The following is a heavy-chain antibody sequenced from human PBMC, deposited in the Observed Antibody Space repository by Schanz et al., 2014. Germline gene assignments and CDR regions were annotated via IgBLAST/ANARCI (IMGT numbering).Heavy chain of an antibody. Sequence: EVQLVESGGGVVRPGGSLRLSCAASGFTFENYALTWVRQVPGKGLEWVSTIGTSGGTNYAESVKGRFTISRDNAKNSLFLQMNSLRAEDTAVYYCARDHTTESYYSAGPPIDYWGQGTLXTVSS. CDR1: GFTFENYA. D-gene: IGHD1-26*01. V-gene: IGHV3-20*04. CDR3: ARDHTTESYYSAGPPIDY. CDR2: IGTSGGT. J-gene: IGHJ4*02.